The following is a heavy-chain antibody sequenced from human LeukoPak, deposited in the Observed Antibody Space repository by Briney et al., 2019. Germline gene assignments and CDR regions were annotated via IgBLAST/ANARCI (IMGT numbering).Heavy chain of an antibody. CDR3: ARDLWFGDRTEYFHH. V-gene: IGHV3-30-3*01. D-gene: IGHD3-10*01. CDR2: ISYDGSNNK. Sequence: PGGALRLSCSTPGFTFSSYAMHWGRQAPGKGLEWVAVISYDGSNNKYYADSVKGRFTISRDNSKNTLYLQMNNLTAEDTAVYYCARDLWFGDRTEYFHHWGQGTLVTVSS. CDR1: GFTFSSYA. J-gene: IGHJ1*01.